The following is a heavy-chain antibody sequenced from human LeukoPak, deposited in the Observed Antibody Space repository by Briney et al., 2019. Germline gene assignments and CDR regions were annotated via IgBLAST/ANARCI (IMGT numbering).Heavy chain of an antibody. V-gene: IGHV3-30*02. J-gene: IGHJ4*02. CDR1: GFTFSSYG. CDR2: IRYDGSNK. Sequence: GGSLRLSCAASGFTFSSYGMHWVRPAPGKGLEWVVFIRYDGSNKYYADSVKGRFTISRDNSKNTLYLQMNSLRAEDTAVYYCAKDTGDSSSWYEDRYFDYWGQGTLVTVSS. CDR3: AKDTGDSSSWYEDRYFDY. D-gene: IGHD6-13*01.